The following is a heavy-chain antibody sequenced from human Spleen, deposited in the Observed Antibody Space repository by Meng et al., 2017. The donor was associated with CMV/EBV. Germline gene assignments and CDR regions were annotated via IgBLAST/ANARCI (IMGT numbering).Heavy chain of an antibody. CDR3: ARDKVAARYYYYGMDV. J-gene: IGHJ6*02. V-gene: IGHV3-33*01. Sequence: GESLKISCAASGFTFSSYGMHWVRQAPGKGLEWVAVIWYDGSNKYYADSVKGRFTISRDNSKNTVYLQMNSLRAEDTAVYYCARDKVAARYYYYGMDVWGQGTTVTVSS. CDR1: GFTFSSYG. D-gene: IGHD6-6*01. CDR2: IWYDGSNK.